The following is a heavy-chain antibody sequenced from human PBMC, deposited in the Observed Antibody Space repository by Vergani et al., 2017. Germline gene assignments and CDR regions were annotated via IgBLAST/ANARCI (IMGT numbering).Heavy chain of an antibody. CDR1: GGSISSGGYY. V-gene: IGHV4-31*03. CDR2: IYTSGST. D-gene: IGHD1-7*01. J-gene: IGHJ4*02. CDR3: AREGLELLDY. Sequence: QVQLQESGPGLVKPSQTLSLTCTVSGGSISSGGYYWSWIRQHPGKGLEWIGYIYTSGSTNYNPSLKSRVTMSVDTSKNQFSLKLSSVTAADTAVYYCAREGLELLDYWGQGTLVTVSS.